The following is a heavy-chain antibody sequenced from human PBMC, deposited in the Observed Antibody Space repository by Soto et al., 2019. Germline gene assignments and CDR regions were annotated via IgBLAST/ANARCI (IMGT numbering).Heavy chain of an antibody. CDR1: GYSFSRHW. CDR3: ATPPYSDAFDI. Sequence: GGSLKNSCKGSGYSFSRHWIGRGRQMPGKGLEWMGIIYPGDSDTRYSPSFQGQVTISADKSISTAYLQWSSLKASDTAMYYCATPPYSDAFDIWGQGTMVTVSS. CDR2: IYPGDSDT. D-gene: IGHD2-15*01. V-gene: IGHV5-51*01. J-gene: IGHJ3*02.